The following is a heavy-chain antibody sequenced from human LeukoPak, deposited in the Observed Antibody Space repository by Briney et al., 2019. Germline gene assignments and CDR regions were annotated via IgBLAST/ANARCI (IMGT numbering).Heavy chain of an antibody. CDR2: ISGSGGST. Sequence: GGSLRLSCAASGFSVSTFYMSWVRQAPGKGLEWVSAISGSGGSTYYADSVKGRFTISRDNSKNTLYLQVNGLRPEDTAVYYCARDPLDISRWTNAFDIWGQGTMVSVSS. CDR3: ARDPLDISRWTNAFDI. V-gene: IGHV3-23*01. J-gene: IGHJ3*02. D-gene: IGHD2-2*03. CDR1: GFSVSTFY.